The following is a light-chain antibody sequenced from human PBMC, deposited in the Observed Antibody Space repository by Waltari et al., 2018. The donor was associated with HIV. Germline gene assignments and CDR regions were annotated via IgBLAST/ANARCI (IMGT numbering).Light chain of an antibody. V-gene: IGKV1-5*03. CDR2: KTS. Sequence: DTQMTQSPSTLSASVGDRVIITCRASQSVYPWLAWYQQKPGKAPKLLIYKTSYLGSEVPSRFSGSGSGTHYTLIISSLQPDDFATYYCQEYTSPSRTFGQGTEVDIK. CDR3: QEYTSPSRT. CDR1: QSVYPW. J-gene: IGKJ1*01.